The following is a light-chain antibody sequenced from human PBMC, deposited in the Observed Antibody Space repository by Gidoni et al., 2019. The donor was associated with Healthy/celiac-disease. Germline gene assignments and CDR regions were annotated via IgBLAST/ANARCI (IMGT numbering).Light chain of an antibody. Sequence: EIVLTQSPGTLSFSPGERATLSCRASQSVSSSYLAWYQQKPGQAPRLLIYGASSRATGIPDRFSGSGSVTDFTITISRLEPEDFAVYYCQQYGSSPPITFGQGTRLEIK. CDR2: GAS. V-gene: IGKV3-20*01. CDR3: QQYGSSPPIT. CDR1: QSVSSSY. J-gene: IGKJ5*01.